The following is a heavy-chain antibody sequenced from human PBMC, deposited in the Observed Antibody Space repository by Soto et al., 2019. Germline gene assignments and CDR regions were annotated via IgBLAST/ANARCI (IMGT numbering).Heavy chain of an antibody. CDR2: ISSSSSYI. V-gene: IGHV3-21*01. Sequence: GGSLRLSCAASGFTFSSYSMNWVRQAPGKGLEWVSSISSSSSYIYYADSVKGRFTISRDNAKNSLYLQMNSLRAEDTAVYYCAREIGDYYDSSGYIDYWGQGTLVTVSS. D-gene: IGHD3-22*01. CDR1: GFTFSSYS. CDR3: AREIGDYYDSSGYIDY. J-gene: IGHJ4*02.